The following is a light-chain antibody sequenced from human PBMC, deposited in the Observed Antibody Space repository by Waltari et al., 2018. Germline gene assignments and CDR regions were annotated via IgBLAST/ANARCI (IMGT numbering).Light chain of an antibody. CDR3: AAWDDSLSGRV. J-gene: IGLJ3*02. V-gene: IGLV1-47*01. CDR2: NNN. CDR1: IPNLATSF. Sequence: QPVLTQPPSAPGTPGQTVTISCSGSIPNLATSFVKRYQQFPGTAPKIPTFNNNTRPSGVPDRFSGSKSGTSASLAISGLRSEDEADYYCAAWDDSLSGRVFGGGTKLTV.